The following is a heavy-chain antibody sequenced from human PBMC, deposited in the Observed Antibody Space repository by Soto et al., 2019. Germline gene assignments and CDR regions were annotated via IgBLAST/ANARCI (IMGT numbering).Heavy chain of an antibody. V-gene: IGHV3-48*01. CDR3: ARGPPQRAFDY. Sequence: GGSLRLSCAASGFTFSSYSMNWVRQAPGKGLEWVSYISSSSSTIYYADSVKGRFTISRDNAKNSLYLQMNSLRAEDTAVYYCARGPPQRAFDYWGQGTLVTVSS. CDR2: ISSSSSTI. CDR1: GFTFSSYS. J-gene: IGHJ4*02.